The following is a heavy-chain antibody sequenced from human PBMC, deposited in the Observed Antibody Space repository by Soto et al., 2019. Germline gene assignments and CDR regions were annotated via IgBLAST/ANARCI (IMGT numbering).Heavy chain of an antibody. V-gene: IGHV4-31*03. Sequence: QVQLQESGPGLVKPSQTLSLTCTVSGGSISSGGYYWSWIRQHPGKGLEWIGYIYYSGSTYYNPSLKSRVTISVDTSKNHCSLKLSSVTAADTAVYYCASSAGYGSGSYYKTPLYYCDYWGQGTLVTVSS. CDR2: IYYSGST. D-gene: IGHD3-10*01. CDR3: ASSAGYGSGSYYKTPLYYCDY. CDR1: GGSISSGGYY. J-gene: IGHJ4*02.